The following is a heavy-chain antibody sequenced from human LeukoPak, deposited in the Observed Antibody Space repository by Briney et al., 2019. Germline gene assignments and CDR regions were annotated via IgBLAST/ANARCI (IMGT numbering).Heavy chain of an antibody. CDR3: ARDQGGLHNWFDP. Sequence: PSETLSLTCTVSGGSISSYYWNWIRQPPGKGLEWNGYIYYSGTTNYNPSLKSRVTISVDTSKNQFSLKMTSVTAADTAVYYCARDQGGLHNWFDPWGQGTLVTVSS. V-gene: IGHV4-59*01. CDR2: IYYSGTT. J-gene: IGHJ5*02. D-gene: IGHD2-15*01. CDR1: GGSISSYY.